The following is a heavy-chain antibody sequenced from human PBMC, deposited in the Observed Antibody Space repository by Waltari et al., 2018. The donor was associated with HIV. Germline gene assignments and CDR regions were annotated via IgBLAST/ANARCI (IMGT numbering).Heavy chain of an antibody. CDR1: GYTFTNYW. Sequence: EVQLVQSGAEVRKSGESLKISCKASGYTFTNYWIAWVRQMSGEGLEWMGIIYPLNSDTRYNPSSEGQITISGDKPRASAYLEWSNLNASDAAIYYCARLFYYDTTGYINNAFDIWGQGTVVTVS. CDR2: IYPLNSDT. CDR3: ARLFYYDTTGYINNAFDI. D-gene: IGHD3-22*01. V-gene: IGHV5-51*04. J-gene: IGHJ3*02.